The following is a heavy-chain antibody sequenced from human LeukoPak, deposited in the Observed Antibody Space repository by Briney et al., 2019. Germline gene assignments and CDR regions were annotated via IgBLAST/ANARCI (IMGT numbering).Heavy chain of an antibody. CDR2: MNPNSGNT. CDR3: ARGLGMNY. CDR1: GYTFTSYD. D-gene: IGHD7-27*01. Sequence: GASVKVSCTASGYTFTSYDINWVRQAPGQGLEWMGWMNPNSGNTGYAQKFRGRVTMTRDTSISTAYMELSSLGSEDTAVYYCARGLGMNYWGQGALVTVSS. J-gene: IGHJ4*02. V-gene: IGHV1-8*01.